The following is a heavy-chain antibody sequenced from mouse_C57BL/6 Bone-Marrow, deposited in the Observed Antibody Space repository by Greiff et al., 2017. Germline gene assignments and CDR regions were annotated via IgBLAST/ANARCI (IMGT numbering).Heavy chain of an antibody. CDR1: GYTFTDYY. D-gene: IGHD2-3*01. CDR3: ARGNDGYYFY. J-gene: IGHJ2*01. Sequence: VQLQQSGPELVKPGASVKISCKASGYTFTDYYMNWVKQSHGKSLEWIGDINPNNGGTSYNQKFKGKATLTVDKSSSTAYMELRSLTSEDSAVYYCARGNDGYYFYWGQGTTLTVSS. V-gene: IGHV1-26*01. CDR2: INPNNGGT.